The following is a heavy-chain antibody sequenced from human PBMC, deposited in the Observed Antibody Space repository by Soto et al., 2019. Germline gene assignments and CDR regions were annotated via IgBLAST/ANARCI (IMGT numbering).Heavy chain of an antibody. Sequence: EVQLLESGGGLVQPGGSLRLSCAASGFTFSSDAMSWVLQAPGKGLEWVSGITDGGGSTCYADCLQGRFTISRDNSKNTLYLQMSSQTAQDTAIYYCAKVGLFRNGYMGAGRGDHWGQGTLVTVSA. V-gene: IGHV3-23*01. D-gene: IGHD1-1*01. CDR2: ITDGGGST. J-gene: IGHJ4*02. CDR1: GFTFSSDA. CDR3: AKVGLFRNGYMGAGRGDH.